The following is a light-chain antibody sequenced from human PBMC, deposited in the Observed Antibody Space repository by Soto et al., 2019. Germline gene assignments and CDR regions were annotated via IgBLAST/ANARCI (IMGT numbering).Light chain of an antibody. J-gene: IGKJ5*01. CDR1: HNISNH. CDR3: KQYHSYPIT. CDR2: GAS. V-gene: IGKV1-16*01. Sequence: DIQLTQSPSSLSASVGDRATITCRASHNISNHLAWFQQKPGKAPKSLIYGASSLQSVVPSRFSGGGSGTDFTLTISSLQTEDFATYYCKQYHSYPITFGKGTRLEIK.